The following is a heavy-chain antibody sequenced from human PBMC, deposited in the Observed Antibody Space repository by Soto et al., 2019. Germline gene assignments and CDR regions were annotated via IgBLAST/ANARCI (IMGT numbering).Heavy chain of an antibody. V-gene: IGHV1-69*13. CDR1: GGTFSSYA. Sequence: ASVKVSCKASGGTFSSYAISWVRQAPGQGLEWMGGIIPIFGTANYAQKFQGRVTITADESTSTAYMELSSLRSEDTAVYYCARDGIVATIPYYYYHGMDVWGQGTTVT. CDR3: ARDGIVATIPYYYYHGMDV. CDR2: IIPIFGTA. D-gene: IGHD5-12*01. J-gene: IGHJ6*02.